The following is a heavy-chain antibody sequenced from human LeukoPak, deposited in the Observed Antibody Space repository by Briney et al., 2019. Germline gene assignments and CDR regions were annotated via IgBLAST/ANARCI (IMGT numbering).Heavy chain of an antibody. CDR1: GYTFTSYE. Sequence: ASVKVSCKASGYTFTSYEINWVRQATGQGLEWVGWMNLNFGTTGYAQRFQARVTLTSNTSIGTAYMELSSLKSDDTAVYYCARGSYRFDVWGQGTLVAVSS. D-gene: IGHD1-14*01. J-gene: IGHJ5*02. V-gene: IGHV1-8*01. CDR2: MNLNFGTT. CDR3: ARGSYRFDV.